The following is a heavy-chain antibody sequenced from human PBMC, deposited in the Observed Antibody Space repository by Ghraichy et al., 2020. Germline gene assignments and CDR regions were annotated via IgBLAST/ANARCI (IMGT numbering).Heavy chain of an antibody. CDR3: ARTRRGYSYGLSY. V-gene: IGHV4-39*01. Sequence: SETLSLTCTVSGGSISSSSYYWGWIRQPPGKGLEWIGSIYYSGSTYYNPSLKSRVTISVDTSKNQFSLKLSSVTAADTAVYYCARTRRGYSYGLSYWGQGTLVTVSS. CDR2: IYYSGST. D-gene: IGHD5-18*01. CDR1: GGSISSSSYY. J-gene: IGHJ4*02.